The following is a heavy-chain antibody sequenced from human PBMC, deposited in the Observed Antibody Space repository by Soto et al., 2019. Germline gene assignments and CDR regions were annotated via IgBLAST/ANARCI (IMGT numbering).Heavy chain of an antibody. CDR3: AREGGCTNGVCYPHYGMDV. V-gene: IGHV1-69*06. Sequence: QVQLVQSGAEVKKPGSSVKVSCKASGGTFSSYAISWVRQAPGQGLEWMGGIIPIFGTANYAQKFQGRVTITADKSTSTAYMELSSLRSDDTAVYYCAREGGCTNGVCYPHYGMDVWGQGTTVTVSS. CDR2: IIPIFGTA. D-gene: IGHD2-8*01. CDR1: GGTFSSYA. J-gene: IGHJ6*02.